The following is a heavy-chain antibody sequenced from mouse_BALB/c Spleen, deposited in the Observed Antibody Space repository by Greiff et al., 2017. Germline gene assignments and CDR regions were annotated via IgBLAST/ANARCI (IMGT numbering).Heavy chain of an antibody. CDR3: ARGLTGIAMDY. CDR2: INPYNDGT. V-gene: IGHV1-14*01. J-gene: IGHJ4*01. CDR1: GYTFTSYV. D-gene: IGHD4-1*01. Sequence: EVQLQESGPELVKPGASVKMSCKASGYTFTSYVMHWVKQKPGQGLEWIGYINPYNDGTKYNEKFKGKATLTSDKSSSTAYMELSSLTSEDSAVYYCARGLTGIAMDYWGQGTSVTVSS.